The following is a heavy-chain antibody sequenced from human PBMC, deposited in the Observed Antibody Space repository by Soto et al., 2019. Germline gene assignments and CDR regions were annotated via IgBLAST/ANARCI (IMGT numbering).Heavy chain of an antibody. CDR3: ARDFRPVWSGYSHYFDY. V-gene: IGHV3-48*02. CDR1: GFTFSSYS. Sequence: EVQLVESGGGLVQPGGSLRLSCAASGFTFSSYSMNWVRQAPGKGLEWVSYISSSSSTIYYADSVKGRFTISRDNAKNSLYLQMNSLRDEDTAVYYCARDFRPVWSGYSHYFDYLGQGSLVTVSS. CDR2: ISSSSSTI. J-gene: IGHJ4*02. D-gene: IGHD3-3*01.